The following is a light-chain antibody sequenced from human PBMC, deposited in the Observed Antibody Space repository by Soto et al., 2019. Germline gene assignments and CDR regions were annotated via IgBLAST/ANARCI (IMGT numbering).Light chain of an antibody. Sequence: EIVMTQSPTTQSVSPGERATLSCRASQSVGSNLAWYQQKPGQTPRLLIYGVSARATGIPARFSGSGSGTDFTLTISSLQSEDFAVYYCQQYNDWPLTFGGGTKVEIK. V-gene: IGKV3-15*01. CDR1: QSVGSN. CDR3: QQYNDWPLT. J-gene: IGKJ4*01. CDR2: GVS.